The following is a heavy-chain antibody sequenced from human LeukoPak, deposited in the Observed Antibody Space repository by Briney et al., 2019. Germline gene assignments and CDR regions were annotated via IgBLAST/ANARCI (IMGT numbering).Heavy chain of an antibody. V-gene: IGHV3-74*01. D-gene: IGHD3-22*01. CDR3: ARDEYYYDSSGYSWFDP. CDR2: INTDGSST. CDR1: GFTFSSYW. J-gene: IGHJ5*02. Sequence: GGSLRLSCAASGFTFSSYWMHWVRQAPGKGPVWVSRINTDGSSTSYADSVKGRFTISRDNAKNTLYLQMNSLRAEDAAVYYCARDEYYYDSSGYSWFDPWGQGTLVTVSS.